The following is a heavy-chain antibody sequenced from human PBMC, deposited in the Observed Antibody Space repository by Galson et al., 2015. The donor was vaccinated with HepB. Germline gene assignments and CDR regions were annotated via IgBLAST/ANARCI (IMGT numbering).Heavy chain of an antibody. CDR2: IKPDGSEK. J-gene: IGHJ4*02. V-gene: IGHV3-7*01. CDR1: GFTFSSYW. D-gene: IGHD4-23*01. CDR3: AAPPRYGGNVHFGY. Sequence: SLRLSCAASGFTFSSYWMTWVRQAPGKGLEWVANIKPDGSEKDYVDSVKGRFTISRDNAKNSLYLQMNSLTAEDTAVYYCAAPPRYGGNVHFGYWGQGTLVSVSS.